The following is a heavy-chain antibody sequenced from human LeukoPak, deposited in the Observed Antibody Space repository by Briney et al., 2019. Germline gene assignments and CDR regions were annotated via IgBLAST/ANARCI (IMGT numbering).Heavy chain of an antibody. Sequence: GGSLRLSCAASGFTFSSYGMHWVRQAPGKGLEWVAFIRYDGSNKYYADSVKGRFTTSRDNSKNTLYLQMNSLRAEDTAVYYCAKAKTTVTLNWFDPWGQGTLVTVSS. J-gene: IGHJ5*02. V-gene: IGHV3-30*02. CDR2: IRYDGSNK. CDR3: AKAKTTVTLNWFDP. CDR1: GFTFSSYG. D-gene: IGHD4-17*01.